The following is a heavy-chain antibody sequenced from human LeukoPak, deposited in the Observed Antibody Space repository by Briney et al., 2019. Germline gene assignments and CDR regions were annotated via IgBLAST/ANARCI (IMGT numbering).Heavy chain of an antibody. V-gene: IGHV3-7*01. CDR1: GFTFSRYW. J-gene: IGHJ4*02. D-gene: IGHD3-10*01. Sequence: GGSLRLSCAASGFTFSRYWMSWVRQAPGKGLEWVANIKKDGSEKYYVDSVKGRFTISRDNAKNSLYLQMNSLRAEGTAVYYCARLLVYNSGGEAFDYWGPGTLVTVSS. CDR3: ARLLVYNSGGEAFDY. CDR2: IKKDGSEK.